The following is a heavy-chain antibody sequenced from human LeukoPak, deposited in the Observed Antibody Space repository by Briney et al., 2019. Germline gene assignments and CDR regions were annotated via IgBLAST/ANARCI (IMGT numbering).Heavy chain of an antibody. D-gene: IGHD1-20*01. CDR2: ISSSSSYI. Sequence: GGSLRPSCAASGFTFSSYSMSWVRQAPGKGLEWLSSISSSSSYIYYADSVKGRFTISRDNAKNSLYLQMNSLRAEDTAVYYCARDLVDNWNPYYFDYWGQGTLVTVSS. CDR3: ARDLVDNWNPYYFDY. J-gene: IGHJ4*02. CDR1: GFTFSSYS. V-gene: IGHV3-21*01.